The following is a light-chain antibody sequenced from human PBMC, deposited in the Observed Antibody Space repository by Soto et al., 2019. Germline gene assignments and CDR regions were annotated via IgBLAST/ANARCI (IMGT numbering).Light chain of an antibody. CDR2: GVT. J-gene: IGLJ3*02. Sequence: QSVLTQPASVSGSPGQSITMSCTGSSSDFNDDKYVSWYQQQPGKGPNLLLYGVTNRPSGVYNRFSGSKSGNTASLTISRLQVEDEADYFCGSFTTSRIWVFGGGTTLTVL. CDR3: GSFTTSRIWV. V-gene: IGLV2-14*01. CDR1: SSDFNDDKY.